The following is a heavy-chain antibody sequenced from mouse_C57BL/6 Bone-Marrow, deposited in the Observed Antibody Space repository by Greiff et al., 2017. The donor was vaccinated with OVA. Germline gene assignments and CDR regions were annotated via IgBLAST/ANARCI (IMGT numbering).Heavy chain of an antibody. D-gene: IGHD2-5*01. V-gene: IGHV5-12*01. J-gene: IGHJ4*01. Sequence: EVKLVESGGGLVQPGGSLKLSCAASGFTFSDYYMYWVRQTPEKRLEWVAYISNGGGSTYYPDTVKGRFTISRDNATNTLYLQMSRLKSEDTAMYYCARLYYSNYLYAMDYWGQGTSVTVSS. CDR3: ARLYYSNYLYAMDY. CDR1: GFTFSDYY. CDR2: ISNGGGST.